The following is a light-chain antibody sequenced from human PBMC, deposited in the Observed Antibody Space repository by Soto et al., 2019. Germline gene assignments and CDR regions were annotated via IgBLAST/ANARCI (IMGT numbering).Light chain of an antibody. V-gene: IGKV3-15*01. Sequence: EIVMTQSPATLSVSPGERATLSCRASESVSNNLAWYQQKFGQAPRLLIYHASTRATGIPARFSGSGSGTELTLTISSLQSADFALYYCQQYNEWPLTFGGGTKVEIK. J-gene: IGKJ4*01. CDR3: QQYNEWPLT. CDR2: HAS. CDR1: ESVSNN.